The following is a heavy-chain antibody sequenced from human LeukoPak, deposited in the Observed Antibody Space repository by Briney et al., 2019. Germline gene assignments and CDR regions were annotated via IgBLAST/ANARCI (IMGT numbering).Heavy chain of an antibody. V-gene: IGHV3-74*01. J-gene: IGHJ4*02. CDR3: TRGSDYGSGSYYNPFDY. Sequence: GGSLRFSCAASGFTFSSYWMHWVRQAPGKGLVWVSRIKSDGRSTTYADSVKGRFTISRDNAKNTLCLQMDSLRAEDTAVYYCTRGSDYGSGSYYNPFDYWGQGTLVTVSS. CDR2: IKSDGRST. D-gene: IGHD3-10*01. CDR1: GFTFSSYW.